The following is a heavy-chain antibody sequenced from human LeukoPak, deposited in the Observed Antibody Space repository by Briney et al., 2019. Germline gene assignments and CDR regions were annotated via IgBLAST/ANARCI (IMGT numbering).Heavy chain of an antibody. CDR1: GGSISSSTYY. CDR2: IYYSGST. J-gene: IGHJ3*02. CDR3: ARHCRYYYDSSGYLYAFGI. Sequence: PSETLSLTCTVSGGSISSSTYYWGWIRQPPGKGLEWIGSIYYSGSTYYNPSLKSRVAISVDTSKNQFSLKLSSVTAADTAVYYCARHCRYYYDSSGYLYAFGIWGQGTMVTVSS. D-gene: IGHD3-22*01. V-gene: IGHV4-39*01.